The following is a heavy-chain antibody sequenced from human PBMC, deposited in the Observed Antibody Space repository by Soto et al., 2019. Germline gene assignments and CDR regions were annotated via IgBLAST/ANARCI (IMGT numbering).Heavy chain of an antibody. CDR3: ARLWEYCSGGSCYWFDP. V-gene: IGHV1-18*01. D-gene: IGHD2-15*01. Sequence: GASVKVSCKDSGYTFTSYGISWVRQAPGQGLEWMGWISAYNGNTNYAQKLQGRVTMTTDTSTSTAYMELRSLRSDDTAVYYCARLWEYCSGGSCYWFDPWGQGTLVTVSS. CDR1: GYTFTSYG. J-gene: IGHJ5*02. CDR2: ISAYNGNT.